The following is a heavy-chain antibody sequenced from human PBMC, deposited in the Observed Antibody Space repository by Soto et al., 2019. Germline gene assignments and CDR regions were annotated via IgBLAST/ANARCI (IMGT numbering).Heavy chain of an antibody. V-gene: IGHV3-72*01. CDR1: GFTFSDHY. J-gene: IGHJ4*02. D-gene: IGHD3-16*01. CDR3: TRAPGGASDY. CDR2: TRSKANSYTT. Sequence: EVQLVESGGGLVQPGGSLRLSCAASGFTFSDHYMDWVRQAPGKGLEWVGSTRSKANSYTTGYAASVKGRFTISRDDSKNSVYLEMNSLKAEDAAVYYCTRAPGGASDYWGQGTLVTVSS.